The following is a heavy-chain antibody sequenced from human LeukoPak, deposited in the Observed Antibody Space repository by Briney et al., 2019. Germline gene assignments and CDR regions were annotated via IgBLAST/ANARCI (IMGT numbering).Heavy chain of an antibody. Sequence: SETLSLTCTVSGGSISSYYWSWIRQPPGKGLEWTGYIYYSGSTNYNPSLKSRVTMSVDTSRNQFSLKLSSVTAADTAVYYCARGPWQYYFDYWGQGTLVTVSS. CDR2: IYYSGST. J-gene: IGHJ4*02. CDR1: GGSISSYY. D-gene: IGHD5-12*01. CDR3: ARGPWQYYFDY. V-gene: IGHV4-59*01.